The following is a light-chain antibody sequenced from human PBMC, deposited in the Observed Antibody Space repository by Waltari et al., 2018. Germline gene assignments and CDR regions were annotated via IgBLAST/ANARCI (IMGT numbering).Light chain of an antibody. J-gene: IGLJ2*01. CDR1: SSNIGNNA. CDR3: AAWDDSLNAVV. Sequence: QSVLTQPPSVSEAPRQRVTISCSGSSSNIGNNAVNWYQRLPGEAPKLLIYYDDLLPPGVSDRFSGSKSGTSASMAIGGLLSEDEGDYYCAAWDDSLNAVVFGGGTKLTVL. CDR2: YDD. V-gene: IGLV1-36*01.